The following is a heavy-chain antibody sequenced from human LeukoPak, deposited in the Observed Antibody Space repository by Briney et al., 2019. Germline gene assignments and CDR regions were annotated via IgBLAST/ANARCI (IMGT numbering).Heavy chain of an antibody. CDR3: ARQGYDILTGYSPYWFDP. D-gene: IGHD3-9*01. CDR1: GGSFSGYY. J-gene: IGHJ5*02. V-gene: IGHV4-34*01. CDR2: INHSGST. Sequence: SETLSLTCAVYGGSFSGYYWSWIRQPPGKGLEWIGEINHSGSTNYNPSLKSRVTISVDTSKNQFSLKLSSVTAADTAVYYCARQGYDILTGYSPYWFDPWGQGTLVTVSS.